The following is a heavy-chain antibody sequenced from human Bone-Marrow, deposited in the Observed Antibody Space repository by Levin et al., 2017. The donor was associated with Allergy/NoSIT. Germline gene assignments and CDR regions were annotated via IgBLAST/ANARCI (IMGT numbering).Heavy chain of an antibody. CDR3: TRGGTSRNYWHPMDV. V-gene: IGHV3-72*01. D-gene: IGHD1-7*01. CDR1: GFTFNDHY. CDR2: SRDKRNSYTT. J-gene: IGHJ6*02. Sequence: AGGSLRLSCAASGFTFNDHYMDWVRQAPGKGLEWVGRSRDKRNSYTTEYAASVKGRFTVSRDESKNLMYLQMNSLKTEDTAVYYCTRGGTSRNYWHPMDVWGQGTTVTVSS.